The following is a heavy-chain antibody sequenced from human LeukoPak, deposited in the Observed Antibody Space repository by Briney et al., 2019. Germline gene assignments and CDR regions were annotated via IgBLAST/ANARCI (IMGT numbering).Heavy chain of an antibody. V-gene: IGHV1-2*02. Sequence: GASVKVSCKASGYTFTGYYMHWVRQAPGQGIERKGWINPNSGGTNYAQKFQGRVTMTRDTSISTAYMELSRLRSDDTAVYYCVRGLEYSSSSGLGGGYWGQGTLVTVSS. CDR1: GYTFTGYY. CDR2: INPNSGGT. J-gene: IGHJ4*02. CDR3: VRGLEYSSSSGLGGGY. D-gene: IGHD6-6*01.